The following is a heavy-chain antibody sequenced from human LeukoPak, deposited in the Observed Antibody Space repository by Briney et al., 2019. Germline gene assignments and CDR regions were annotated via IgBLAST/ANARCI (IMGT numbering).Heavy chain of an antibody. J-gene: IGHJ4*02. D-gene: IGHD6-13*01. V-gene: IGHV4-59*08. CDR1: GGSISSYY. CDR2: IYYSGST. Sequence: SETLSLTCTVSGGSISSYYWSWIRQPPGKGLEWIGYIYYSGSTNYNPSLKSRVTISVDTSKNQFSLKLSSVTAADTAVYYCARMSVAAAEVDYWGQGTLVTVSS. CDR3: ARMSVAAAEVDY.